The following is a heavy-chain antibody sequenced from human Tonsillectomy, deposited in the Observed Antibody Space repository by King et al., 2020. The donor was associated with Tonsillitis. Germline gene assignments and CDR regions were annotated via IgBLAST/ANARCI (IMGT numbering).Heavy chain of an antibody. CDR1: GFTFSNAW. Sequence: QLVQSGGGLVKPGGSLRLSCAASGFTFSNAWMNWVRQAPGKGLEWVGRIKSKTEGGTTDYAAPVKGRYTISRDDSKNTLYLQMNSLKTEDTAGYYCTKDRTTYYYDSSGHLAYYFDYWGQGTLVTVSS. CDR3: TKDRTTYYYDSSGHLAYYFDY. V-gene: IGHV3-15*07. D-gene: IGHD3-22*01. CDR2: IKSKTEGGTT. J-gene: IGHJ4*02.